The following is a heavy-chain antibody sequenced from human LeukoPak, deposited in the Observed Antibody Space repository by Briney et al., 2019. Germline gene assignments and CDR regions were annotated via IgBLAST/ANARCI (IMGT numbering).Heavy chain of an antibody. J-gene: IGHJ4*02. CDR2: ISSNGGST. V-gene: IGHV3-64*01. Sequence: GGSLRLSCAVSGFTLSSYSMHWVRQPPGKGLEYVSAISSNGGSTYYANLVKDRLTISRDNSKNTLYLQMGSLKAEDMAGYYCARALGGYNGYDLPVFDYWGQGTLVTVSS. CDR3: ARALGGYNGYDLPVFDY. CDR1: GFTLSSYS. D-gene: IGHD5-12*01.